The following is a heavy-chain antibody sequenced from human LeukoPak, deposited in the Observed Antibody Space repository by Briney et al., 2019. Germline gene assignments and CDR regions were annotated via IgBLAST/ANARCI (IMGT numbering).Heavy chain of an antibody. J-gene: IGHJ4*02. CDR3: AKDPWER. D-gene: IGHD1-26*01. V-gene: IGHV3-9*01. CDR1: GFTFSSYS. Sequence: GGSLRLSFAASGFTFSSYSMNWVRQAPGKGLEWVSGISWNSGSIGYADSVKGRFTISRDNAKNSLYLQMNSLRAEDTALYYCAKDPWERWGQGTLVTVSS. CDR2: ISWNSGSI.